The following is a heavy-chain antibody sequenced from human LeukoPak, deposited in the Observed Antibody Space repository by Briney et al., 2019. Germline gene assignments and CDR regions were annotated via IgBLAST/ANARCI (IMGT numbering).Heavy chain of an antibody. CDR2: INAGNGNT. CDR3: ASFLPNYDSSGYYEGY. CDR1: GYTFTSYA. V-gene: IGHV1-3*01. D-gene: IGHD3-22*01. J-gene: IGHJ4*02. Sequence: ASVKVSCKASGYTFTSYAMHWVRQAPGQRLEWMGWINAGNGNTKYSQKFQGRVTITRDTSASTAYMELSSLRSEDTAVYYCASFLPNYDSSGYYEGYWGQGTLVTVSS.